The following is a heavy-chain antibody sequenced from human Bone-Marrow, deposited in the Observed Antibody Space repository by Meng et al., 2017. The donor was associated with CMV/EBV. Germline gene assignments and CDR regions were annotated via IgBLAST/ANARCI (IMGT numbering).Heavy chain of an antibody. D-gene: IGHD1-26*01. Sequence: ASVKVSCKPSGYTFTSYGISWVRQAPGQGLEWMGWISAYNGNTNYAQKLQGRVTMTTETSTSTAHMELRSLRSDDTSVYYCARGRLGAINWFDPWRQGTLDTVSS. CDR1: GYTFTSYG. CDR2: ISAYNGNT. V-gene: IGHV1-18*01. CDR3: ARGRLGAINWFDP. J-gene: IGHJ5*02.